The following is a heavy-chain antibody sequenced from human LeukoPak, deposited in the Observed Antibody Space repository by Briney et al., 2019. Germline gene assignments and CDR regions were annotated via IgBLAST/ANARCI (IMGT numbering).Heavy chain of an antibody. Sequence: GGSLRLSCAASGFTFSSYSMNWVRQAPGKGLEWVSSISSSNSYIYYADSVKGRFTISRDNAKNSLYLQMNSLRAEDTAVYYCARDIGTWGFDPWGQGTLVTVSS. CDR3: ARDIGTWGFDP. D-gene: IGHD2-15*01. J-gene: IGHJ5*02. CDR2: ISSSNSYI. CDR1: GFTFSSYS. V-gene: IGHV3-21*01.